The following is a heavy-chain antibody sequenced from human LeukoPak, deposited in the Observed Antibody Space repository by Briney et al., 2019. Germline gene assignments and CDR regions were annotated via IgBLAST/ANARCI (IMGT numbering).Heavy chain of an antibody. Sequence: SVKVSCKASGGTFSSYAISWVRQAPGQGLEWMGGIIPIFGTANYAQKFQGRVTITTDESTSTAYMELSSLRSEDKAVYYCASCHPQRRFYFDYWGQGTLVTVSS. CDR3: ASCHPQRRFYFDY. V-gene: IGHV1-69*05. J-gene: IGHJ4*02. CDR2: IIPIFGTA. D-gene: IGHD1-1*01. CDR1: GGTFSSYA.